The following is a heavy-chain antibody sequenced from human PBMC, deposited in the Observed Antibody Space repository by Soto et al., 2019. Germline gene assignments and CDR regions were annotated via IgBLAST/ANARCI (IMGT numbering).Heavy chain of an antibody. D-gene: IGHD3-9*01. V-gene: IGHV1-46*01. J-gene: IGHJ6*02. CDR1: GYTFTSYY. Sequence: ASVKVSCKASGYTFTSYYMHWVRQAPGQGLEWMGIINPSGGSTSYAQKFQGRVTMTRDTSTSTVYMELSSLRSEDTAVYYCARKSRDYDILTGYYKGYYSYGMDVWGQGTKVTVSS. CDR3: ARKSRDYDILTGYYKGYYSYGMDV. CDR2: INPSGGST.